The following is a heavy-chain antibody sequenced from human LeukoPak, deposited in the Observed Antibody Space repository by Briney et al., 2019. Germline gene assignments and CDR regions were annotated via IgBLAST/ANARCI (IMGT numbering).Heavy chain of an antibody. D-gene: IGHD6-13*01. Sequence: SGGSLRLSCAASGFTFRNYSMNWVRQAPGKGLEWVSSISSSSSDIYYADSVKGRFTISRDNAKNSLYLQMNSLRAEDTAVYYCVGWINRIAAAGTHDAFDIWGQGTKVTVSS. CDR1: GFTFRNYS. CDR2: ISSSSSDI. CDR3: VGWINRIAAAGTHDAFDI. V-gene: IGHV3-21*01. J-gene: IGHJ3*02.